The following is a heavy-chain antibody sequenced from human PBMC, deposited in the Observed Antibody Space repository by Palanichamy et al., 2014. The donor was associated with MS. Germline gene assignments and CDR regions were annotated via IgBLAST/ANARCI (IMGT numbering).Heavy chain of an antibody. CDR3: ARASADCSSPSCSFDY. V-gene: IGHV1-69*06. J-gene: IGHJ4*02. CDR1: GGTFSSYV. CDR2: ITPLFGTP. Sequence: QVQLVQSGTEVKKPGSSVKVSCKASGGTFSSYVINWVRQAPGQGLEWMGGITPLFGTPNYAQKFQDRVTITADKSSNTAYMELSSLRSEDTAVFYCARASADCSSPSCSFDYWGQGTLVTVSS. D-gene: IGHD2-2*01.